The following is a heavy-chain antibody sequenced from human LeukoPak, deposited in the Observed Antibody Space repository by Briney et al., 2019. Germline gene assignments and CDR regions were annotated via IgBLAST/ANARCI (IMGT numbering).Heavy chain of an antibody. CDR1: GGSISSSSYY. J-gene: IGHJ4*02. V-gene: IGHV4-39*01. D-gene: IGHD3-10*01. Sequence: SETLSLTCTVSGGSISSSSYYWGWIRQPPGKGLEWIGSIYYSGSTYYNPSLRSRVTISVDTSKNQFSLKLSSVTAADTAAYYCARPAYGSGSYDYWGQGTLVTVSS. CDR3: ARPAYGSGSYDY. CDR2: IYYSGST.